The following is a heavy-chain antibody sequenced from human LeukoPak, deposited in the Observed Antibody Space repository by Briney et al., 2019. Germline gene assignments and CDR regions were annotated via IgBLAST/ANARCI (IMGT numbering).Heavy chain of an antibody. CDR3: ARDAADRGGYYRI. CDR1: GYTFTSFY. CDR2: ISAYNGNT. V-gene: IGHV1-18*04. J-gene: IGHJ4*02. D-gene: IGHD3-22*01. Sequence: ASVKVSCKASGYTFTSFYIHWVRQAPGQGLEWMGWISAYNGNTNYAQNLQGRVTMTTDTSTTTAYMELRSLISDDTAVYYCARDAADRGGYYRIWGQGTLVTVSS.